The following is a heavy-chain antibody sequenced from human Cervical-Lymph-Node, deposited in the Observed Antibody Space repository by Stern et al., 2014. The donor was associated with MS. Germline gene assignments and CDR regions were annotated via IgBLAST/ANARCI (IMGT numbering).Heavy chain of an antibody. CDR1: GGSISSSTYY. Sequence: QVQLQESGPGLVKPSETLSLTCTVSGGSISSSTYYWGWIRQPPGKGLEWIGSIYYSGSTYYNPSLKSRVTISVHTSKNQFSLRLSSVTAADTAVYYCARLNTYMTTVDYWGQGTLVTVSS. V-gene: IGHV4-39*01. D-gene: IGHD4-17*01. CDR2: IYYSGST. J-gene: IGHJ4*02. CDR3: ARLNTYMTTVDY.